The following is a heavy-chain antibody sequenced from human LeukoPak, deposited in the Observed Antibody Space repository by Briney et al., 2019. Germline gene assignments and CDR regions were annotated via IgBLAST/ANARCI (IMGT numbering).Heavy chain of an antibody. CDR2: INHSGRT. J-gene: IGHJ2*01. V-gene: IGHV4-34*01. D-gene: IGHD5-18*01. CDR3: ARDPRGYTYGPLLDL. Sequence: SETLSLTCAVYGGSFSGYYWSWLRQPPGKGLEWIGEINHSGRTNYNPSLKSRVTISLDTSKNQFSLKLNSVTAADTAVYYCARDPRGYTYGPLLDLWGRGTLVTVSS. CDR1: GGSFSGYY.